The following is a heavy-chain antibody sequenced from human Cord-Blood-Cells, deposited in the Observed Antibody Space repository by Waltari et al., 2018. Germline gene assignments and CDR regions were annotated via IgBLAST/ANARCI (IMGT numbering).Heavy chain of an antibody. CDR1: GGSFSGYY. CDR2: INHSGRT. D-gene: IGHD6-13*01. J-gene: IGHJ4*02. V-gene: IGHV4-34*01. CDR3: ARGHIAAAGSALDY. Sequence: QVQLQQWGAGLLKPSETLSLTCAVYGGSFSGYYWSWIRQPPGKGLEWIGEINHSGRTNDNPSLKSRVTISVDTSKNQFSLKLSSVTAADTAVYYCARGHIAAAGSALDYWGQGTLVTVSS.